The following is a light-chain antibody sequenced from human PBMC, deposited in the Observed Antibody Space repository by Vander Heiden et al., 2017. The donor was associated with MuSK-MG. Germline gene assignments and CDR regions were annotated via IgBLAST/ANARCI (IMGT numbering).Light chain of an antibody. CDR2: GNS. V-gene: IGLV1-40*01. Sequence: QSVLTQPPSMYGAPGKRVTISSTGSSSSIGAGYDVRCYQQLPGTAPKLLIYGNSNRPSRGPDLFSGSKSGTSASLAITGLQAEDEADYYCQSYDSSLSGPVVFGGGTKLTVL. CDR1: SSSIGAGYD. J-gene: IGLJ2*01. CDR3: QSYDSSLSGPVV.